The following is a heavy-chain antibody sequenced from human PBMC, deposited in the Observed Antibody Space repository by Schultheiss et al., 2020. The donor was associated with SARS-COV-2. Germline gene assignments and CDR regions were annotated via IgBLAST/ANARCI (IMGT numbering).Heavy chain of an antibody. V-gene: IGHV4-38-2*02. CDR3: ARAFYGGNSWVDY. J-gene: IGHJ4*02. CDR1: GGSISSGYY. Sequence: SETLSLTCTVSGGSISSGYYWGWIRQPPGKGLEWIGEINHSGSTNYNPSLKSRVTISVDTSKNQFSLKLSSVTAADTAVYYCARAFYGGNSWVDYWGQGTLVTVSS. CDR2: INHSGST. D-gene: IGHD4-23*01.